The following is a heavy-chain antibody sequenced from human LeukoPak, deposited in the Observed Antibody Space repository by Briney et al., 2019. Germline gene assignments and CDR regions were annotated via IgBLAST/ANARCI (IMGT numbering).Heavy chain of an antibody. J-gene: IGHJ4*02. D-gene: IGHD5-18*01. Sequence: GGSLRLSCAASGFTVSSNYMSWVRQAPGKGLEWVSVIYSGGSTYYADSVKGRFTISRDNAKNSLYLQMNSLRAEDTAVYYCARSTPYSYGLGFDYWGQGTLVTVSS. V-gene: IGHV3-53*01. CDR2: IYSGGST. CDR1: GFTVSSNY. CDR3: ARSTPYSYGLGFDY.